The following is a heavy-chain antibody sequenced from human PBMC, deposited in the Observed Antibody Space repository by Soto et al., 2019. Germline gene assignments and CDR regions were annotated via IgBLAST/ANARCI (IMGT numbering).Heavy chain of an antibody. CDR2: INPNSGGT. CDR1: GYTFTGYY. D-gene: IGHD6-19*01. CDR3: GLVGIDNWFDP. J-gene: IGHJ5*02. V-gene: IGHV1-2*02. Sequence: ASVKVSCKASGYTFTGYYMHWVRQAPGQGLEWLGWINPNSGGTNYAQKFQGRVTMTRDTSISTACMELSRLRYDDTAVYYCGLVGIDNWFDPWGQGTLVTVSS.